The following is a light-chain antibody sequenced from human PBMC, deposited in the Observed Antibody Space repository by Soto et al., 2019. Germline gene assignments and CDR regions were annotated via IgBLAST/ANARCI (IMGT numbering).Light chain of an antibody. CDR2: VAS. CDR3: QQYNNWPPWT. J-gene: IGKJ1*01. Sequence: EIVMTQSPATLSVSPGESATLSCRASQTVSSNLAWYQQKPGQAPRLLIYVASTRATGMPARFSGSGSGTEFTLTISSLQSEDFAVYYCQQYNNWPPWTFGQGTKVEVK. V-gene: IGKV3-15*01. CDR1: QTVSSN.